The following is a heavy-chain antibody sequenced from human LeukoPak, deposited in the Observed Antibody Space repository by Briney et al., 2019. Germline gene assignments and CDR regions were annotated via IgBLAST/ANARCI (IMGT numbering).Heavy chain of an antibody. CDR1: GYTFTNYH. V-gene: IGHV1-2*02. CDR2: VDPNNGAT. D-gene: IGHD3-10*01. J-gene: IGHJ5*02. CDR3: TRALRHTSSAGWFDP. Sequence: GASVTVSCKTSGYTFTNYHMHWVRQAPGQGLEWMGWVDPNNGATNYARNFQGRVTMTRDSSVSTVYMELTRLTSDDTAVYYCTRALRHTSSAGWFDPWGQGSLVTVSS.